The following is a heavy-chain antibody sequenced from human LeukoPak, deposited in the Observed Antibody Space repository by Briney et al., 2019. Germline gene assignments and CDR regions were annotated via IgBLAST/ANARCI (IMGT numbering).Heavy chain of an antibody. CDR1: GFTFSRHG. CDR3: ARGRDGYTLIDAFDI. V-gene: IGHV3-21*01. Sequence: GGTLRLSCVASGFTFSRHGMNWVRQAPGKGLEWVSSISTSSIYIYYANSLKGRFTISRDNAKNSLYLQMNSLRVEDTAVYYCARGRDGYTLIDAFDIWGQGTMVTVSS. CDR2: ISTSSIYI. J-gene: IGHJ3*02. D-gene: IGHD5-24*01.